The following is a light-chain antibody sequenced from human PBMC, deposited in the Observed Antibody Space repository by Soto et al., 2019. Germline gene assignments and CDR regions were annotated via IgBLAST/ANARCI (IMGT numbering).Light chain of an antibody. J-gene: IGKJ3*01. CDR1: QSVSSSY. CDR2: GAS. CDR3: QQFGSSPLFT. V-gene: IGKV3-20*01. Sequence: EIVLTQSPGTLSLCPGERATLSCRASQSVSSSYLAWYQQKPGQAPRLLIYGASCRATGIPDRFSGSGSGTDFTLTISRLEPEDFAVYYCQQFGSSPLFTFGPGTKVDVK.